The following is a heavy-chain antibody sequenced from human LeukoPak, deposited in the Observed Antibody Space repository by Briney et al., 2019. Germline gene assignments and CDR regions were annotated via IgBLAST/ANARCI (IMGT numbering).Heavy chain of an antibody. CDR2: ISNDGSKK. CDR3: AKDRYSYAFEYSDS. CDR1: GFTFSSYG. J-gene: IGHJ4*02. V-gene: IGHV3-30*18. Sequence: GGSLRLSCAASGFTFSSYGMHWVRQAPGKGLDWVAVISNDGSKKYYADSVKGRFTISRDNSKNTLSLQVSSLRTEDMAVYYCAKDRYSYAFEYSDSWGQGTLVTVSS. D-gene: IGHD5-18*01.